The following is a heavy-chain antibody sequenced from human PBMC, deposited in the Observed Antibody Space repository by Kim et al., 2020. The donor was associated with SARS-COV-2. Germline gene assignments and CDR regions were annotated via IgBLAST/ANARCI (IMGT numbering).Heavy chain of an antibody. J-gene: IGHJ4*02. CDR2: ISYDGSNK. V-gene: IGHV3-30*18. Sequence: GGSLRLSCAASGFTFSSYGMHWVRQAPGKGLEWVAVISYDGSNKYYADSVKGRFTISRDNSQNTLYLQMNSLRAEDTAVYYCAKARGSSWYSDYWGQGTL. D-gene: IGHD6-13*01. CDR3: AKARGSSWYSDY. CDR1: GFTFSSYG.